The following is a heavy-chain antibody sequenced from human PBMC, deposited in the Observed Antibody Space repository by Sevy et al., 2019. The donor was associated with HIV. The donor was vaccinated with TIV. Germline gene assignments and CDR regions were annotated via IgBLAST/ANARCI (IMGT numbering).Heavy chain of an antibody. CDR2: ISWNSGSI. D-gene: IGHD3-22*01. V-gene: IGHV3-9*01. Sequence: GGSLRLSCAASGFTFDDYAMHWVRQAPGKGLEWVSGISWNSGSIGDADSVKGRFTISRDNAKNSLYLQMNSLRAEDTALYYCAKAFSSGYYWGTFYFDYWGQGTLVTVSS. CDR3: AKAFSSGYYWGTFYFDY. J-gene: IGHJ4*02. CDR1: GFTFDDYA.